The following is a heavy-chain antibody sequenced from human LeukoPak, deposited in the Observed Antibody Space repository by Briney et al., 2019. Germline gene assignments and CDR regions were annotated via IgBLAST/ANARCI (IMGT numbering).Heavy chain of an antibody. CDR1: GFTLSSYA. Sequence: GGSLRLSCAASGFTLSSYAMSWVRQAPGKGLEWVSAISGSGGSTYYADSVKGRFTISRDNYKNTLYLQMNSLRAEDTAVYYCAKGMSGYYYLYYFDYWGQGTLVTVSS. CDR2: ISGSGGST. CDR3: AKGMSGYYYLYYFDY. D-gene: IGHD3-22*01. V-gene: IGHV3-23*01. J-gene: IGHJ4*02.